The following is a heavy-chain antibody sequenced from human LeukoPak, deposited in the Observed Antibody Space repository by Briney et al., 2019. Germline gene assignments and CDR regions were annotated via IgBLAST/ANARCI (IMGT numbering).Heavy chain of an antibody. CDR3: ARQDSGGSCYSDY. CDR2: INHSGST. V-gene: IGHV4-34*01. Sequence: SETLSLTCAVYGGSFSGYYWSWIRQHPGKGLEWIGEINHSGSTNYNPSLKSRVTISVDTSKNQFSLKLSSVTAADTAVYYCARQDSGGSCYSDYWGQGTLVTVSS. D-gene: IGHD2-15*01. J-gene: IGHJ4*02. CDR1: GGSFSGYY.